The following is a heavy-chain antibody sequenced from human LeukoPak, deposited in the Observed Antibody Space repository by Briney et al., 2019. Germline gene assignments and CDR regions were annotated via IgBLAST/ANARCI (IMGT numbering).Heavy chain of an antibody. CDR1: GYTFTGYY. Sequence: ASVKVSCKASGYTFTGYYIHWVRQAPGQGLEWMGWINPNSGGTNYAQKFQGRVTMTRDTSISTAYMELSRLRSDDTAVYYCARERYSGSYWGYWGQGTLVTVSS. CDR3: ARERYSGSYWGY. J-gene: IGHJ4*02. D-gene: IGHD1-26*01. V-gene: IGHV1-2*02. CDR2: INPNSGGT.